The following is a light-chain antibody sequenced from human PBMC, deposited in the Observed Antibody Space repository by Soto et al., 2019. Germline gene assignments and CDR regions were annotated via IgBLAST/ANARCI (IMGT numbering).Light chain of an antibody. V-gene: IGLV1-40*01. CDR2: ANN. J-gene: IGLJ2*01. CDR1: SSNIGAGYD. CDR3: QSYDSSLSASVV. Sequence: QPVLTQPPSVSGAPGQRVTISRTGSSSNIGAGYDVHWYQLLPGTAPKLLIYANNNRPSGVPDRFSGSRSGTSASLAITGLQAEDEADYYCQSYDSSLSASVVFGGGTKVTVL.